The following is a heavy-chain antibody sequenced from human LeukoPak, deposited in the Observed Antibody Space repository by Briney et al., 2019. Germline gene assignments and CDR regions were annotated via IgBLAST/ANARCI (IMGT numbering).Heavy chain of an antibody. J-gene: IGHJ4*02. CDR3: ARAGYCSAGSCLGADC. D-gene: IGHD2-15*01. V-gene: IGHV4-30-4*01. CDR1: GGSISSADYY. Sequence: SETLSLTCTVSGGSISSADYYWSWFRQPPGKGLEWIGYIYYSGNTYYNPSLKSRVIISVDTSKNQFSLNLSSVTAADTAVYYCARAGYCSAGSCLGADCWGQGTLVTVSS. CDR2: IYYSGNT.